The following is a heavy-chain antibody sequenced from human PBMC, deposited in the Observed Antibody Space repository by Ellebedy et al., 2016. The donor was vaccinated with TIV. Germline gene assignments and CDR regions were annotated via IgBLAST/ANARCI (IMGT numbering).Heavy chain of an antibody. J-gene: IGHJ6*02. Sequence: GGSLRLSCATSGFTFSNYAMSWVRQAPGKGLEWVSGISGSGGTTHYADSVKGRFTIASDNSKNTVTLYLQMNSLRAEDTAVYYCAKDRRYDSSGYRSGDYYYGMDVWGQGTPVTVSS. D-gene: IGHD3-22*01. V-gene: IGHV3-23*01. CDR3: AKDRRYDSSGYRSGDYYYGMDV. CDR2: ISGSGGTT. CDR1: GFTFSNYA.